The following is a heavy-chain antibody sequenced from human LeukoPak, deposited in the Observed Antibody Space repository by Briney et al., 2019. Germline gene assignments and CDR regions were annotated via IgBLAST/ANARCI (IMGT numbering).Heavy chain of an antibody. V-gene: IGHV4-59*01. CDR1: GGSISSYY. CDR2: IYYSGST. Sequence: PSETLSLTCTVSGGSISSYYWSWIRQPPGKGLEWIGYIYYSGSTNYNPSLKSRVTISVDTSKNQFSLKLSSVTAADTAVYYCARAGGGYSYGYHWFDPWGQGTLVTVSS. J-gene: IGHJ5*02. D-gene: IGHD5-18*01. CDR3: ARAGGGYSYGYHWFDP.